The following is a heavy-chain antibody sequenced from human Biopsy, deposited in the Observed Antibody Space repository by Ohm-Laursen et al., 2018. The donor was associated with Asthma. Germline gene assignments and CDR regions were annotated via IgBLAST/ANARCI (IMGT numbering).Heavy chain of an antibody. CDR2: ISSSSSYI. J-gene: IGHJ4*02. CDR1: GFTFGDYW. D-gene: IGHD3-22*01. CDR3: AKVRSDWVITESFDY. V-gene: IGHV3-21*04. Sequence: SLRLSCTASGFTFGDYWMSWVRQVPGKGLEWVSSISSSSSYIYYADSVKGRFTISRDNAKNSVFLHMDSLRPEDTAFYYCAKVRSDWVITESFDYWGQGVLVTVSS.